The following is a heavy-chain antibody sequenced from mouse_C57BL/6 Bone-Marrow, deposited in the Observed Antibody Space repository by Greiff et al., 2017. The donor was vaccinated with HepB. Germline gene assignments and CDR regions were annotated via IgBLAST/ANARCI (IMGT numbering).Heavy chain of an antibody. D-gene: IGHD2-14*01. V-gene: IGHV3-6*01. Sequence: EVQLQESGPGLVKPSQSLSLTCSVTGYSITSGYYWNWIRQFPGNKLEWMGYISYDGSNNYNPSLKNRISITPDTSKNQFFLKLNSVTTEDTATYYCARDANRAMDYWGQGTSVTVSS. J-gene: IGHJ4*01. CDR2: ISYDGSN. CDR1: GYSITSGYY. CDR3: ARDANRAMDY.